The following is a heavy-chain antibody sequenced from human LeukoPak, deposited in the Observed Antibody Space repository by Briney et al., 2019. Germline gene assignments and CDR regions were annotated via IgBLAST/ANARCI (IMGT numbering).Heavy chain of an antibody. CDR1: GFTFSNAW. CDR3: TTGNWGPY. J-gene: IGHJ4*02. CDR2: IKSKTAGGTI. Sequence: GGSLRLSCAASGFTFSNAWMTWVRQAPGKGLEWVGRIKSKTAGGTIDYAAPVKGRFTISRDDSKNTLYLQMNSLKTEDTAVYYCTTGNWGPYWGQGTLVTVSS. V-gene: IGHV3-15*01. D-gene: IGHD7-27*01.